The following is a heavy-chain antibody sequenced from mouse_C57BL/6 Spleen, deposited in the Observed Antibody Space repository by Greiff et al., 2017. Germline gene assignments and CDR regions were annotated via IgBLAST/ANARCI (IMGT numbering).Heavy chain of an antibody. CDR3: TTGVCDY. V-gene: IGHV14-4*01. J-gene: IGHJ2*01. CDR1: GFNIKDDY. Sequence: VQLKESGAELVRPGASVKLSCTASGFNIKDDYMHWVKQRPEQGLEWIGWIDPENGDTEYASKFQGKATITADTSSNTAYLQLSSLTSEDTAVYYCTTGVCDYWGQGTTLTVSS. CDR2: IDPENGDT.